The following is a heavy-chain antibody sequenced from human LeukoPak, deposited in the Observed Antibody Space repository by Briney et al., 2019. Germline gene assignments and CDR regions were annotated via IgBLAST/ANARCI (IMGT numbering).Heavy chain of an antibody. V-gene: IGHV1-18*01. CDR2: ISAYNSNT. CDR3: ARAGSGSGWYFDY. CDR1: GYTFTRYG. Sequence: ASVKVSCKASGYTFTRYGISWVRQAPGQGLEWMGWISAYNSNTKYAQKVLGRVTMTTDTPTTTAYMELRSLRSDDTAVYYCARAGSGSGWYFDYWGQGTLVTVSS. J-gene: IGHJ4*02. D-gene: IGHD6-19*01.